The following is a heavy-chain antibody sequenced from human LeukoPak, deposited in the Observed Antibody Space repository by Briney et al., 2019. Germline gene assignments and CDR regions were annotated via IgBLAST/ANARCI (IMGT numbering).Heavy chain of an antibody. J-gene: IGHJ4*02. Sequence: GGSLRLSCAASGYTFSSHWMSWVRQAPGKGLEYLSAISSNGGSTYYADSVKGRFTISRDNSKNTLYLQMSSLRAEDTAVYYCVKGLEGSGWYQAFDYWGQGTLVTVSS. CDR1: GYTFSSHW. CDR2: ISSNGGST. CDR3: VKGLEGSGWYQAFDY. V-gene: IGHV3-64D*06. D-gene: IGHD6-13*01.